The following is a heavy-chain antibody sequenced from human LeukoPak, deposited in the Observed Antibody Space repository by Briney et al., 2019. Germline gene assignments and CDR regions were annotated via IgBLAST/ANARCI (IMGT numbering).Heavy chain of an antibody. CDR2: IYHSGIT. CDR3: AREHENSGWYSKGSFDY. V-gene: IGHV4-39*07. D-gene: IGHD6-19*01. Sequence: SETLSLTCTVSGGSISSSSYYWGWIRQPPGKGLEWIGSIYHSGITSYNPSLKSRVTISVDKSKNQFSLKLSSVTAADTAVYYCAREHENSGWYSKGSFDYWGRGTLVTVSS. J-gene: IGHJ4*02. CDR1: GGSISSSSYY.